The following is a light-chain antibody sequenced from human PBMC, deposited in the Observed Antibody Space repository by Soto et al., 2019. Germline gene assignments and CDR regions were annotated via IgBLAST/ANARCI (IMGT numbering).Light chain of an antibody. V-gene: IGLV2-23*01. J-gene: IGLJ2*01. CDR3: FSYAGRDTLVV. Sequence: QLVLTQPASVSGSPGQSITISCTGTSSDVGSYNLVSWYQQHPGKAPKLMIYEGSKRPSGISSRFSGSKSGYTASLTISGLQAEDEAFYSCFSYAGRDTLVVSGGGTKLTVL. CDR2: EGS. CDR1: SSDVGSYNL.